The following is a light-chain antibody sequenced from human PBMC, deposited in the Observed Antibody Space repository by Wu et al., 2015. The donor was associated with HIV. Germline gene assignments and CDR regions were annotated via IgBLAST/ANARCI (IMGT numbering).Light chain of an antibody. V-gene: IGKV3-15*01. Sequence: EIVMTQSPATLSVSPGERVTLSCRASQSVSSNLAWYQQKPGQTPRPLIYGASTRATGIPARSSGSGSGTEFTLTISSLQSEDFAVYYCQQYNDWPRVTFGGGTKVEIK. CDR3: QQYNDWPRVT. J-gene: IGKJ4*01. CDR1: QSVSSN. CDR2: GAS.